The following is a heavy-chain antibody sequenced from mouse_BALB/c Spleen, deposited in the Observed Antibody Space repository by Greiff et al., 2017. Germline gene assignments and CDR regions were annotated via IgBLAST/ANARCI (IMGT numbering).Heavy chain of an antibody. CDR3: ARCALYGSSDYYAMDY. CDR2: ISSGSSTI. Sequence: DVKLVESGGGLVQPGGSRKLSCAASGFTFSSFGMHWVRQAPEKGLEWVAYISSGSSTIYYADTVKGRFTITRDNPKNTLFLQMTSLRSEDTAMYYCARCALYGSSDYYAMDYWGQGTSVTVSS. J-gene: IGHJ4*01. CDR1: GFTFSSFG. V-gene: IGHV5-17*02. D-gene: IGHD1-1*01.